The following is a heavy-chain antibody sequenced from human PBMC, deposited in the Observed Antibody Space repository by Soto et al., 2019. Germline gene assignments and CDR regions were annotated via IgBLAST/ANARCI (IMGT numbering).Heavy chain of an antibody. V-gene: IGHV3-33*01. CDR1: GFTFSSYG. CDR3: ARATTVTTHLAFDI. CDR2: IWYDGSNK. Sequence: GGSLRLSCAASGFTFSSYGMHWVRQAPGKGLEWVAVIWYDGSNKYYADSVKGRFTISRDNSKNTLYLQMNSLRAEDTAVYYCARATTVTTHLAFDIWGQGTMVTVSS. J-gene: IGHJ3*02. D-gene: IGHD4-17*01.